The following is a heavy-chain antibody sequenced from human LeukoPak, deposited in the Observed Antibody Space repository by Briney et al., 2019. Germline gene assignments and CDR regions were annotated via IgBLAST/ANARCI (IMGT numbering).Heavy chain of an antibody. J-gene: IGHJ6*02. CDR2: TKSKTDGGTT. Sequence: PGGSLRLSCAASGFTFSNAWMSWVRQAPGKGLEWVGRTKSKTDGGTTDYAAPVKGRFTISRDDSKNTLYLQMNSLKTEDTAVYYCTTDYYGSGSYWHYYYYGMDVWGQGTTVTVSS. CDR1: GFTFSNAW. D-gene: IGHD3-10*01. CDR3: TTDYYGSGSYWHYYYYGMDV. V-gene: IGHV3-15*01.